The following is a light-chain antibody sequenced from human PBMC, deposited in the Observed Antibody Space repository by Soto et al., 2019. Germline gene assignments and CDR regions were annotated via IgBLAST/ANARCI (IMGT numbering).Light chain of an antibody. V-gene: IGKV3-20*01. J-gene: IGKJ2*01. Sequence: ETVLTQSPATLSLSPGETGTLSCRASQSVTSSYLAGYQQKPDQAPRLLIYGASNRATGIPDRFSGSGSGTDFTLTISRLEPEDFSVYYCQQYGSSLFTFGQGTKLEIK. CDR3: QQYGSSLFT. CDR1: QSVTSSY. CDR2: GAS.